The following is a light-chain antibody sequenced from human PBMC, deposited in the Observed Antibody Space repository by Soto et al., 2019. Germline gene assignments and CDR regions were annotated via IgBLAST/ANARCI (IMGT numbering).Light chain of an antibody. Sequence: EIVLTQSPGTLSLSPGERGILSCRASQSVSNNYLAWYQQKPGQAPRLLIYGAYTRVTCIPARFSGSGSGTDFTLTISRLEPEDFAVYYCQQYGSSPLTFGPGTKVDIK. V-gene: IGKV3-20*01. CDR3: QQYGSSPLT. CDR2: GAY. CDR1: QSVSNNY. J-gene: IGKJ3*01.